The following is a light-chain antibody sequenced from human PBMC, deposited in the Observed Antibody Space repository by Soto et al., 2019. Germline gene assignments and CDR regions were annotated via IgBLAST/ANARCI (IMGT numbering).Light chain of an antibody. CDR3: CSYAGGNQV. Sequence: QSVLTQPRSVSGSPGQSVTISCTGTSSNVGGYNYVSWYQHHPGKAPKLVIYDVYNRPSGVPDRFSGSKSDNTASLTISGLQAEDEADYYCCSYAGGNQVFGTGTKVTVL. J-gene: IGLJ1*01. CDR2: DVY. V-gene: IGLV2-11*01. CDR1: SSNVGGYNY.